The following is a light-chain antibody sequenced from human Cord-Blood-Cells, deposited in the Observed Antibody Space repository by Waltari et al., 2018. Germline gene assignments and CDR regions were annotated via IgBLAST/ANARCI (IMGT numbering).Light chain of an antibody. CDR2: STN. J-gene: IGLJ3*02. CDR3: AAWDDSLNGPV. V-gene: IGLV1-44*01. Sequence: QSVLTQPPSASGTLGQRVTISCSGSSPNIGRNTVNWYQQLPGTAPKPLIYSTNQRPSGVPDRFSGSKSGTSASLAISGLQSEDEADYYCAAWDDSLNGPVFGGGTKLTVL. CDR1: SPNIGRNT.